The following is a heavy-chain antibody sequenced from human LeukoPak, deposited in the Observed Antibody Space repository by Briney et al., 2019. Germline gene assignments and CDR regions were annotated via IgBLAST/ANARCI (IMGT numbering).Heavy chain of an antibody. CDR1: GGSISSGGYY. CDR2: IYNSGST. CDR3: ARLRDGYNFDY. J-gene: IGHJ4*02. Sequence: SETLSLTCTVSGGSISSGGYYWSWIRQHPGKGLEWIGYIYNSGSTNYNPSLKSRVTISVDTSKNQFSLKLSSVTAADTAVYYCARLRDGYNFDYWGQGTLVTVSS. D-gene: IGHD5-24*01. V-gene: IGHV4-61*08.